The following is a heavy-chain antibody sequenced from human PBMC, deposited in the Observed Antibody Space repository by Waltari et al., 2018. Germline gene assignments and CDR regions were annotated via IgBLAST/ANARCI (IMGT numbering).Heavy chain of an antibody. J-gene: IGHJ6*03. V-gene: IGHV1-8*01. D-gene: IGHD2-2*01. CDR2: MNPNSGNT. CDR3: ARSRKYQLQKTTYYYYYYMDV. Sequence: EWMGWMNPNSGNTGYAQKFQGRVTMTRNTSISTAYMELSSLRSEDTAVYYCARSRKYQLQKTTYYYYYYMDVWGKGTTVTVSS.